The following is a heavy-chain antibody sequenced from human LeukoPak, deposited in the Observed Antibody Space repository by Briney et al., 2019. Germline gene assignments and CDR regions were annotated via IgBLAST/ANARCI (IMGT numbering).Heavy chain of an antibody. V-gene: IGHV3-7*01. CDR1: GFTFSRYW. Sequence: PGGSLRLSCTASGFTFSRYWMSWVRQVPGKGPEFVANIKEDGSEKGYVDFVKGRFTISRDNVKNSVSLQMNSLRVEDTAVYYCARDPGYTAFDVWGQGIMVIVSS. J-gene: IGHJ3*01. CDR2: IKEDGSEK. D-gene: IGHD5-18*01. CDR3: ARDPGYTAFDV.